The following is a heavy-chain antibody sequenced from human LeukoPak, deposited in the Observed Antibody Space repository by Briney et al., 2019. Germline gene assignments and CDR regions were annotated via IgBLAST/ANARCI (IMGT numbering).Heavy chain of an antibody. D-gene: IGHD5-18*01. V-gene: IGHV3-21*01. Sequence: NPGGSLRLSCAASGFTFSSYSMKWVRQAPGKGLEWVSSISSSSSDIYYADSVKGRFTISRDNAKNSLYLQMNSVRAEDTGIYYCARVGWRQPWFADYWGHGTPLTGSS. CDR3: ARVGWRQPWFADY. CDR2: ISSSSSDI. J-gene: IGHJ4*01. CDR1: GFTFSSYS.